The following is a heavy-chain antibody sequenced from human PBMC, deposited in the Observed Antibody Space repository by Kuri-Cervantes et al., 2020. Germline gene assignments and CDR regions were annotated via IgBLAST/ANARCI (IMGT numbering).Heavy chain of an antibody. J-gene: IGHJ5*02. CDR1: GDSISRSSYY. CDR2: IYYTGST. V-gene: IGHV4-39*01. D-gene: IGHD6-19*01. CDR3: ARHVSPNIAVVARYFDP. Sequence: SETLSLTCTVSGDSISRSSYYWGWIRQPPGKGLEWIGSIYYTGSTSYNPSLKSRVTISVDTSKNQFSLKLSSVTAADTAVYYCARHVSPNIAVVARYFDPWGQGTLVTVSS.